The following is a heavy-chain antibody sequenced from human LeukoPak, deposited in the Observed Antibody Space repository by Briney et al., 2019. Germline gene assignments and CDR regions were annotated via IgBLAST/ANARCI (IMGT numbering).Heavy chain of an antibody. J-gene: IGHJ4*02. CDR1: GFTVRNNY. CDR2: IYSGGST. D-gene: IGHD2-2*02. CDR3: ASSGQLLYGFDY. Sequence: PGGSLRLSCAASGFTVRNNYMSWVRQAPGKGLEWVSVIYSGGSTYYADSVKGRFTISRDNAKNSLYLQMNSLRAEDTAVYYCASSGQLLYGFDYWGQGTLVTVSS. V-gene: IGHV3-66*01.